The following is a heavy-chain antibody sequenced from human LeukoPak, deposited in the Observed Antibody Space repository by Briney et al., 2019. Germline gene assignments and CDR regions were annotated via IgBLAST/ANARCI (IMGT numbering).Heavy chain of an antibody. D-gene: IGHD3-22*01. CDR3: ARLGGYYDPPGY. V-gene: IGHV4-39*02. CDR2: VYYSGGT. J-gene: IGHJ4*02. Sequence: ASETLSLTCTVSGGSISSSNYYWGWIRQPPGKGLEWIGIVYYSGGTYYNPSLKSRVTILVDTSKNHFSLKLSSVTVADTAVYYCARLGGYYDPPGYWGQGTLVTVSS. CDR1: GGSISSSNYY.